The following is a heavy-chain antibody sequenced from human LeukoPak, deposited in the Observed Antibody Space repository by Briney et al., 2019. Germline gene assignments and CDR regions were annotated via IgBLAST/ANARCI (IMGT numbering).Heavy chain of an antibody. Sequence: GGSLRLSCAASGFNFSNAWMSWVRQAPGKGLECVGRIKSKTDGGTTDYAAPVKGRFTISRDDSKNTLYLQMNSLKTEDTAVYYCTTDLLPNYGSGSYLSMDVWGKGTTVTISS. CDR2: IKSKTDGGTT. V-gene: IGHV3-15*01. D-gene: IGHD3-10*01. CDR3: TTDLLPNYGSGSYLSMDV. J-gene: IGHJ6*03. CDR1: GFNFSNAW.